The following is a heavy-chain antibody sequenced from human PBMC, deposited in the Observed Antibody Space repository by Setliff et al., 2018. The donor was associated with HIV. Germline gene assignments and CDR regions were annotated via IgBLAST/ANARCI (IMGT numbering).Heavy chain of an antibody. D-gene: IGHD3-3*01. CDR1: GDTDFY. V-gene: IGHV4-38-2*02. J-gene: IGHJ4*02. CDR2: IYHSGGT. Sequence: SETLSLTCTVSGDTDFYWGWIRQPPGKGLEWIGTIYHSGGTHYNPSLRSRVTISVDTSKNHFSLKLSSVTAADTAVFYCARVPFTTGFDYWGQGILVTVSS. CDR3: ARVPFTTGFDY.